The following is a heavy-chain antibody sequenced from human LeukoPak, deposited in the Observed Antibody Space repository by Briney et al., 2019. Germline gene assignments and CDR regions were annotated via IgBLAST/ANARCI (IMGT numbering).Heavy chain of an antibody. CDR3: ARVERYCSSTSCYVYYMDV. Sequence: ASVKVSCKASGYTFTSYDINWVRQAPGQGLEWMGWINPNSGGTNYAQKFQGRVTMTRDTSISTAYMELSRLRSDDTAVYYCARVERYCSSTSCYVYYMDVWGKGTTVTVSS. V-gene: IGHV1-2*02. CDR2: INPNSGGT. CDR1: GYTFTSYD. J-gene: IGHJ6*03. D-gene: IGHD2-2*01.